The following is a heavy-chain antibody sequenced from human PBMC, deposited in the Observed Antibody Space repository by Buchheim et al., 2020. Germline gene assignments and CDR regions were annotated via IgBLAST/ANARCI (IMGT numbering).Heavy chain of an antibody. CDR1: GYNFLTYG. Sequence: QVQLVQSGPQIKKPGASVKISCKTSGYNFLTYGVAWVRQAPGQRPEWMGAIHPSIGNRNLARQFGGRVTMTTDTSTATVSLRMTALRPDDTAVYFCVRDGRWDLLVADHWGQGT. J-gene: IGHJ1*01. CDR2: IHPSIGNR. V-gene: IGHV1-18*01. D-gene: IGHD6-6*01. CDR3: VRDGRWDLLVADH.